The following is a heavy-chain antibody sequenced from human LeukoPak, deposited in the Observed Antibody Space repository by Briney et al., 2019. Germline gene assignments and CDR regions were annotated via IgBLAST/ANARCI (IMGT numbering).Heavy chain of an antibody. Sequence: SETLSLTCTLSVGSIGNNYWTSIRQPPGKGLEYIGYIYYTGATNYNPSLKSRVTISVDTSKSQFSLKLSSVTAADTAVYFCAKYGNSGWVIDNWGQGALVTVSS. D-gene: IGHD6-19*01. CDR3: AKYGNSGWVIDN. V-gene: IGHV4-59*08. CDR1: VGSIGNNY. CDR2: IYYTGAT. J-gene: IGHJ4*02.